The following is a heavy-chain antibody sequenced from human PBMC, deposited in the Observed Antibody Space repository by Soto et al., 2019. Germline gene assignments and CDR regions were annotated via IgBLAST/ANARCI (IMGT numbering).Heavy chain of an antibody. CDR1: GGSISNYY. CDR2: IYYSGST. Sequence: QVQLQESGPGLVKPSETLSLTCTVSGGSISNYYWSWIRQPPGKGLEWIGYIYYSGSTNYNPSLRSRVTXXVXKXXNQFSLKLSSVTAADTAVYYCARGARAVTGPPYDYWGQGTLATVSS. V-gene: IGHV4-59*01. J-gene: IGHJ4*02. CDR3: ARGARAVTGPPYDY. D-gene: IGHD6-19*01.